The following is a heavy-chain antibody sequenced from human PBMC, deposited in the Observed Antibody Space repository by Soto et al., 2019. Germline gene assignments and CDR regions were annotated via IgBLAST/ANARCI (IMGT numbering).Heavy chain of an antibody. CDR3: AKNGDFWSWGMDV. J-gene: IGHJ6*02. Sequence: GGSLRLSCAASGFTFSSYAMSWVRQAPGKGLEWVSDISGSGGTTYYADSVKGRFTISRDNSRNTLHLQMNSLRAEDAAVYFCAKNGDFWSWGMDVWGQGTTVTVSS. CDR2: ISGSGGTT. D-gene: IGHD3-3*01. V-gene: IGHV3-23*01. CDR1: GFTFSSYA.